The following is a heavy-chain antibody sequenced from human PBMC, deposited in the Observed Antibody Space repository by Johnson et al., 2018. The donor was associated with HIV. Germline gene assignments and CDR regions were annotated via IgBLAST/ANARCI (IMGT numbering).Heavy chain of an antibody. CDR1: GFNFSSYA. J-gene: IGHJ3*02. V-gene: IGHV3-23*04. CDR2: FSSGCTS. Sequence: VQLVESGGGLVQPGGSLILSCAASGFNFSSYAMSWVRQATGKGLEWVPVFSSGCTSYYADPVRGRFTVSRANSKTSLYLQLNSLRAEDTAVYYCARGVWWELQGDAFDIWGQGTMVTVSS. CDR3: ARGVWWELQGDAFDI. D-gene: IGHD1-26*01.